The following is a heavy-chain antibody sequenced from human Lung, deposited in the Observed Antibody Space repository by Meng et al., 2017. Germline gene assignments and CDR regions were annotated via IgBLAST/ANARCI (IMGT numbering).Heavy chain of an antibody. CDR2: VYHSGST. J-gene: IGHJ4*02. D-gene: IGHD3-22*01. CDR3: ARDDSGYADFDS. Sequence: QVQLQESGPGLVKPSGSLSLTCAVSGGSISSKNWWSWVRQTPGRGLEWIGEVYHSGSTNYNQSLKSRVIISVNNSKNQFSLKLASVTAADPAVYYCARDDSGYADFDSWGQGTLVTVSS. V-gene: IGHV4-4*02. CDR1: GGSISSKNW.